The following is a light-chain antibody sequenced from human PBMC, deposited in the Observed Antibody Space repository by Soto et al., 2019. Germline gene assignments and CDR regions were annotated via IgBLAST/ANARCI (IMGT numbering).Light chain of an antibody. CDR3: QSYDSSLSGSNGV. CDR1: SSNIGAGYD. V-gene: IGLV1-40*01. CDR2: GNI. J-gene: IGLJ3*02. Sequence: QSVLTQAPSVSGAPGQRVTISCTGGSSNIGAGYDVHWYQQFPGTAPKLLIYGNINRPSGVPDRFSGSKSGTSASLAITGLQAEDEADYFCQSYDSSLSGSNGVFGGGTKLTVL.